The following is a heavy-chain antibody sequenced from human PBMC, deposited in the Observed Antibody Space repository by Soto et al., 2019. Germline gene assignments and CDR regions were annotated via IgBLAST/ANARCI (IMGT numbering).Heavy chain of an antibody. J-gene: IGHJ3*02. V-gene: IGHV1-2*02. Sequence: QLHLVQSGAVVKKPGASVTVSCSASGYPVTAYYMHWVRQAPGRGLEWMGGINPATGAAKYTQTFQGRVTMTRDTSTSTVFMELGGLTSEDTAGFYCARGGGVGVAGSAAFDMWGQGTLVTVSS. CDR1: GYPVTAYY. CDR3: ARGGGVGVAGSAAFDM. D-gene: IGHD3-3*01. CDR2: INPATGAA.